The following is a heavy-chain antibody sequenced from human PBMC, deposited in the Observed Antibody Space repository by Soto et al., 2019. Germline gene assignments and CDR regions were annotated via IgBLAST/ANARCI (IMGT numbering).Heavy chain of an antibody. CDR2: ISSSSSYI. J-gene: IGHJ1*01. CDR3: ARYSGSSTREYFQH. Sequence: GGSLRLSCAASGFTFSSYSMNWVRQAPGKGLEWVSSISSSSSYIYYADSVKGRFTISRDNAKNSLYLQMNSLRAEDTAVYYCARYSGSSTREYFQHWGQGTLVTVSS. V-gene: IGHV3-21*01. D-gene: IGHD2-2*01. CDR1: GFTFSSYS.